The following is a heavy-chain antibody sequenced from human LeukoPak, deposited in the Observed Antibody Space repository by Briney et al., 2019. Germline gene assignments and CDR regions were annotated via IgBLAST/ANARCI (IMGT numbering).Heavy chain of an antibody. CDR3: AGESHSMVRGVIISYMDV. CDR2: IYSGGST. D-gene: IGHD3-10*01. V-gene: IGHV3-53*01. Sequence: GGSLRLSCAASGFTVSSNYMSWVRQAPGKGLEWVSVIYSGGSTYYADSVKGRFTISRDNSKNTLYLQMNSLRAEDTAVYYCAGESHSMVRGVIISYMDVRGKGTTVTISS. J-gene: IGHJ6*03. CDR1: GFTVSSNY.